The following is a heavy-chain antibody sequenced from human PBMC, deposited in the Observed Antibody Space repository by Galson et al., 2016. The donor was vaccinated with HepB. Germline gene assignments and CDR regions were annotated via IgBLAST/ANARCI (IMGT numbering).Heavy chain of an antibody. CDR3: AAQGGASFDY. CDR2: IYPGNSHT. J-gene: IGHJ4*02. Sequence: QSGAEVKEPGESLKISCKASGYSFTVFWIGWVRQMPGKGLELMGIIYPGNSHTIYSPTFQGQVTISADKSITTAYLQWNTLRASDTAMYYCAAQGGASFDYWGQGTLVTVSS. V-gene: IGHV5-51*01. D-gene: IGHD3-16*01. CDR1: GYSFTVFW.